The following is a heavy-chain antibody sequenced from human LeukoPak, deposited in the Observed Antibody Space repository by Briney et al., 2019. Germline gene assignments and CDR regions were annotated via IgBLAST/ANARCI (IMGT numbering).Heavy chain of an antibody. CDR2: ISSINSGSNI. J-gene: IGHJ5*02. D-gene: IGHD3-3*01. CDR1: GFTFSMYA. V-gene: IGHV3-48*03. Sequence: PGGSLRLSCAASGFTFSMYAMHWVRQAPGQGLEWVSGISSINSGSNIYYADSVKGRFTISRDNDKNSLYLQMNSLRAEDTAVYYCARKTRMTIFGVVTRWFDPWGQGTLVTVSS. CDR3: ARKTRMTIFGVVTRWFDP.